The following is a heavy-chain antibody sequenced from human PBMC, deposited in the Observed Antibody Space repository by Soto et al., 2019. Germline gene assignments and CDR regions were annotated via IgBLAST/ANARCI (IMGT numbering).Heavy chain of an antibody. Sequence: QVQLQESGPGLVKPSQTLSLTCTVSGGSINSGAYYWNWTRQHPGKGLEWIGYIHFSGSTYYNPSLKSRVAISTDTSNNQFSLRLSSVTAADTAVYYCARDQGVSYFASWGQGALVTLSS. CDR1: GGSINSGAYY. V-gene: IGHV4-31*03. CDR2: IHFSGST. D-gene: IGHD2-8*01. J-gene: IGHJ4*02. CDR3: ARDQGVSYFAS.